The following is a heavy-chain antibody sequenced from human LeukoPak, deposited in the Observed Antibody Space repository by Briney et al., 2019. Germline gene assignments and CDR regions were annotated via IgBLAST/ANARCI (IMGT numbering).Heavy chain of an antibody. J-gene: IGHJ4*02. CDR2: ISSGRSNK. CDR3: AGDARGGFLQPLYYYFDY. V-gene: IGHV3-21*01. Sequence: PGRSLRLSCAASGFTFSSYSMNWVRQAPGKGLEWVSSISSGRSNKYYADSVKGRFTISRDNAKNSLYLQMNSLRAEDTAVYYCAGDARGGFLQPLYYYFDYWGQGTLVTVSS. CDR1: GFTFSSYS. D-gene: IGHD3-16*01.